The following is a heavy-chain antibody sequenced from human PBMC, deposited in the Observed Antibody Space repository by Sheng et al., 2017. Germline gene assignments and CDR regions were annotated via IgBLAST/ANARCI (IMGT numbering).Heavy chain of an antibody. CDR1: GYTFTGYY. CDR3: VRGKKAKP. Sequence: QVQLVQSGAEVKEPGASVKVSCKASGYTFTGYYIHWVRQAPGQGLEWMGWINPNSGGTKYTQKFQGRVTMTRDTSISTAFMEINRLRSDDDTATYYCVRGKKAKPWGQGTLVTVSS. V-gene: IGHV1-2*02. CDR2: INPNSGGT. D-gene: IGHD5-12*01. J-gene: IGHJ4*02.